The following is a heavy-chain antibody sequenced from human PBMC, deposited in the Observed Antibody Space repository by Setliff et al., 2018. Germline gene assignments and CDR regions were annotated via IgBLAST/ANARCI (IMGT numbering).Heavy chain of an antibody. D-gene: IGHD4-4*01. V-gene: IGHV4-39*02. Sequence: TSETLSLTCIVAGDSISNTGYYWGWIRQPPGKGLEWIGRIYNSGTTNYNPSLKSRVTISADTSNNSFSLNLFSVTAADTAVYYCAGRDYSGGDSWGHGTLVTSPQ. CDR1: GDSISNTGYY. CDR2: IYNSGTT. CDR3: AGRDYSGGDS. J-gene: IGHJ5*01.